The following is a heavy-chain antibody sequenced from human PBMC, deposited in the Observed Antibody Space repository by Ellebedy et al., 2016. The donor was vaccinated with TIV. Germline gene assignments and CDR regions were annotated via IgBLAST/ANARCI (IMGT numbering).Heavy chain of an antibody. D-gene: IGHD3-3*01. J-gene: IGHJ4*02. CDR1: GFSFSSDW. CDR3: ARIRGGVTEYDF. Sequence: PGGSLRLSCAASGFSFSSDWMSWVRQAPGKGLEWVASIKGDGSVTQYVDSVRGRFTISRDTARNLLLLQMNTLRAEDTAVYYCARIRGGVTEYDFWGQGTLVTVSS. V-gene: IGHV3-7*01. CDR2: IKGDGSVT.